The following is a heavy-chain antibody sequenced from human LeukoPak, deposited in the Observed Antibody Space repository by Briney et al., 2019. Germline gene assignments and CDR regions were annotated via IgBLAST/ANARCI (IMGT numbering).Heavy chain of an antibody. CDR2: ISGGGGST. Sequence: GGSLRLSCAASGFTFTSYSMNWVRQAPGKGREWVSTISGGGGSTYYADSVKGRFTISSDNSKNTLYLQVNSLRAEDTAVYYCAKGGKWDVTPFDYWGQGTLVTVSS. CDR3: AKGGKWDVTPFDY. J-gene: IGHJ4*02. D-gene: IGHD1-26*01. CDR1: GFTFTSYS. V-gene: IGHV3-23*01.